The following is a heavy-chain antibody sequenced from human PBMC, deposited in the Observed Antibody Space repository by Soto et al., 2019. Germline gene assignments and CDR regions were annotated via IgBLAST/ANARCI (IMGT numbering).Heavy chain of an antibody. CDR1: GFTFSSYA. D-gene: IGHD2-15*01. V-gene: IGHV3-23*01. J-gene: IGHJ4*02. CDR3: AKKNGHCSGGSCYSGIPYYFDY. CDR2: ISGSGGST. Sequence: PGGSLRLSCAAPGFTFSSYAMSWFRQAPGKGLEWVSAISGSGGSTYYADSVKGRFTISRDNSKNTLYLQMNSLRAEDTAVYYCAKKNGHCSGGSCYSGIPYYFDYWGQGTLVTVSS.